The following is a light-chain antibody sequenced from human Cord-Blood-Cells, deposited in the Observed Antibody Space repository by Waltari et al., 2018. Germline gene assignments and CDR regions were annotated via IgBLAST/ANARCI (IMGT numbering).Light chain of an antibody. CDR2: EGS. J-gene: IGLJ3*02. CDR1: SSDVGSYNL. V-gene: IGLV2-23*01. CDR3: CSYAGSSNWV. Sequence: QSALTQPASVSGSPGQSITISCTGTSSDVGSYNLVSWYQQHPGKATKIFIYEGSKRPSGVSNRCSGSKSGNTASLTISGLQAEDEADYYCCSYAGSSNWVFGGGTKLTVL.